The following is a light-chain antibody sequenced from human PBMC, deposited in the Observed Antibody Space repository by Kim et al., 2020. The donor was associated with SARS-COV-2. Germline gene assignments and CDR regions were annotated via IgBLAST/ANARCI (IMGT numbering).Light chain of an antibody. CDR1: QSISTY. CDR2: DAS. CDR3: QQSYTTPRYT. V-gene: IGKV1-39*01. J-gene: IGKJ2*01. Sequence: DIQMTQSPSSLTASIGDRVTITCRASQSISTYLNWYQERPGKAPKLLIYDASNLQDGVPSRFSGGRSGTDFTLTISNLQPEDFATYFCQQSYTTPRYTFGQGTKLEI.